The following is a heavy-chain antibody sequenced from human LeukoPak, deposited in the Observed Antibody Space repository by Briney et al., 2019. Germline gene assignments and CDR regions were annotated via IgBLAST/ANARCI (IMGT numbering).Heavy chain of an antibody. CDR1: GFTFSSYS. CDR3: ARESGLKGTAFDI. J-gene: IGHJ3*02. CDR2: ISSSSSTI. Sequence: GGSLRLSCAASGFTFSSYSMNWVRQAPGKGLEWVSYISSSSSTIYYADSVKGRFTISRDNAKNSLYLQMNSLRAEDTAVYYCARESGLKGTAFDIWGQGTMVTVSS. V-gene: IGHV3-48*04. D-gene: IGHD1-1*01.